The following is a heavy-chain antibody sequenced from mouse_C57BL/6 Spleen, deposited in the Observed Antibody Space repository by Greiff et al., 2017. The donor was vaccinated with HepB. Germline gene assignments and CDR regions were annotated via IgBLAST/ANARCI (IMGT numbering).Heavy chain of an antibody. CDR2: IYPGDGDT. J-gene: IGHJ4*01. D-gene: IGHD1-2*01. CDR1: GYAFSSSW. V-gene: IGHV1-82*01. Sequence: VKLVESGPELVKPGASVKISCKASGYAFSSSWMNWVKQRPGKGLEWIGRIYPGDGDTNYNGKFKGKATLTADKSSSTAYMQLSSLTSEDSAVYFCASYGRGARDYWGQGTSVTVSS. CDR3: ASYGRGARDY.